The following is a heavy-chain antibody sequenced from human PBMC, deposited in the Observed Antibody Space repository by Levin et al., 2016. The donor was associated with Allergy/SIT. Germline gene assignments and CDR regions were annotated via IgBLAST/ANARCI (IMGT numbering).Heavy chain of an antibody. V-gene: IGHV1-8*01. CDR1: GYTFATYD. CDR2: MNPDSGDT. CDR3: ARGRRDDYTWGSYRYAFDN. D-gene: IGHD3-16*02. Sequence: ASVKVSCKASGYTFATYDINWVRQAPGPGLEWMGWMNPDSGDTDYALQFQGRVTMTRDTSISTAYMELSSLRAEDTAVYFCARGRRDDYTWGSYRYAFDNWGQGTMVTVSS. J-gene: IGHJ4*02.